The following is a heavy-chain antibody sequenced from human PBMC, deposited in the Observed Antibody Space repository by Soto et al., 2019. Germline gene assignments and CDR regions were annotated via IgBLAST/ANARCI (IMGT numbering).Heavy chain of an antibody. CDR3: ARARCGGDCYTFDY. J-gene: IGHJ4*02. V-gene: IGHV1-69*02. D-gene: IGHD2-21*02. CDR2: IIPSLGIA. Sequence: QVQLVQSGAEVKKPGSSVKVSCKASGGTFSSYPISWVRQAPGQGLEWMGRIIPSLGIANYAQKFQGRVTITADKSTSTAYMELSSLRSEDTAVYYCARARCGGDCYTFDYWGQGTLVTVSS. CDR1: GGTFSSYP.